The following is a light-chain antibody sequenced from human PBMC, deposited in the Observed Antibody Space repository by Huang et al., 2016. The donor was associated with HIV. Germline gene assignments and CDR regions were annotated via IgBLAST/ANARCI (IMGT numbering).Light chain of an antibody. J-gene: IGKJ1*01. Sequence: DIVMTQSPDSLAVSLGERATINCKSSQSILYSSNHKNYLAWYQQEPGQPPKLLIYWASTRESGVPYRFSGSGSGTDFTLTISSLQAEDVAVYCCQQYYNTPPTFGRGTKVEVK. V-gene: IGKV4-1*01. CDR1: QSILYSSNHKNY. CDR2: WAS. CDR3: QQYYNTPPT.